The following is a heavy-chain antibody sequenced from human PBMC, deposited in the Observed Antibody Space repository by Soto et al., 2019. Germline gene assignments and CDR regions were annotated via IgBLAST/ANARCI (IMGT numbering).Heavy chain of an antibody. D-gene: IGHD6-13*01. Sequence: QVTVKESGPVLVKPTETLTLTCTVSGFSLSNAGLGVSWIRQPPGKALEWLAHIFSNDEKSYSTSLKSRLTISKDTSKSQVVLTMTNMDPVDPATYYCASTYSTTWYWFDPWGQGNLVTVSS. CDR1: GFSLSNAGLG. CDR3: ASTYSTTWYWFDP. CDR2: IFSNDEK. V-gene: IGHV2-26*04. J-gene: IGHJ5*02.